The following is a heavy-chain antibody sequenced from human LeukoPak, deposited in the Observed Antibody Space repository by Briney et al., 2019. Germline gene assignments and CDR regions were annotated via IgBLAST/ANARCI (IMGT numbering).Heavy chain of an antibody. V-gene: IGHV3-23*01. CDR3: AKDKGVRIVGATLFDY. CDR1: GFTFSSYA. J-gene: IGHJ4*02. CDR2: ISGSGGST. D-gene: IGHD1-26*01. Sequence: GGSLRLSCAASGFTFSSYAMSWVRQAPGKGLEWVSAISGSGGSTYYADSVKGRFTISRDNSKNTLYLQMNSLRAEDTAVYYCAKDKGVRIVGATLFDYWGQGTLVTVSS.